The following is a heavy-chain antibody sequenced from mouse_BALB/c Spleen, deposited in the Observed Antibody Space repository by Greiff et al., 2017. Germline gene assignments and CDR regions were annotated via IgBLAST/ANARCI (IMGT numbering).Heavy chain of an antibody. CDR2: IYWDDDK. J-gene: IGHJ2*01. D-gene: IGHD1-3*01. V-gene: IGHV8-12*01. CDR1: GFSLSTSGMG. Sequence: QVTLKVSGPGILQPSQTLSLTCSFSGFSLSTSGMGVSWIRQPSGKGLEWLAHIYWDDDKRYNPSLKSRLTISKDTSRNQVFLKITSVDTADTATYYCARRKKLYFDYWGQGTTLTGSS. CDR3: ARRKKLYFDY.